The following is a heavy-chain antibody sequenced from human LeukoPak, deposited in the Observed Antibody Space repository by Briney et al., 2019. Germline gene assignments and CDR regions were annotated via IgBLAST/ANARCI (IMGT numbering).Heavy chain of an antibody. Sequence: GGSLRLSCAASGLNVTYNYMSWVRQAPGKGLEWLSVIYYGGMTYYADSVKGRFIISRDNSKNTLYLQMNRLRAEDTAVYYCYARPVLPAAFLPSGNYMDVWGKRTTVTVSS. D-gene: IGHD2-2*01. CDR3: YARPVLPAAFLPSGNYMDV. J-gene: IGHJ6*03. V-gene: IGHV3-53*01. CDR1: GLNVTYNY. CDR2: IYYGGMT.